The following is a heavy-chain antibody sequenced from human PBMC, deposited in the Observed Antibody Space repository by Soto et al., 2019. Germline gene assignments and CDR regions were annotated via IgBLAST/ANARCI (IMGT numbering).Heavy chain of an antibody. J-gene: IGHJ6*02. Sequence: PETLSLTCAVYGGSFSGYYWSWIRQPPGKGLEWIGEINHSGSTNYNPSLKSRVTISVDTSKNQFSLKLSSVTAADTAVYYCAREYSYGYYYYYGMDVWGQGTTVTVSS. D-gene: IGHD5-18*01. CDR3: AREYSYGYYYYYGMDV. V-gene: IGHV4-34*01. CDR2: INHSGST. CDR1: GGSFSGYY.